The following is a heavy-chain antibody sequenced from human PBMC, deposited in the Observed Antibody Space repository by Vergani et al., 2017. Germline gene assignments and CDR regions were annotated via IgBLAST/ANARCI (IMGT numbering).Heavy chain of an antibody. D-gene: IGHD1-7*01. V-gene: IGHV3-9*01. J-gene: IGHJ4*02. CDR2: ISWNSGSI. CDR1: GFTFDDYA. Sequence: EVQLVESGGGLVQPGRSLRLSCAASGFTFDDYAMHWVRQAPGKGLEWVSGISWNSGSIGYAYSVKGRFTISRDNAKNSLYLQMNSLRAEDTALYYCAREAGTDNTVFDYWGQGTLVTVSS. CDR3: AREAGTDNTVFDY.